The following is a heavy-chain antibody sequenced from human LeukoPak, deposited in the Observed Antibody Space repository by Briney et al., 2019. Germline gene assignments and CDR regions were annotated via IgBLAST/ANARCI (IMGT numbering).Heavy chain of an antibody. CDR3: ARDYYDSSGYDGFDP. V-gene: IGHV1-69*04. CDR2: IIPILDVA. CDR1: GGTFSSYA. D-gene: IGHD3-22*01. Sequence: SVKVSCKASGGTFSSYAISWVRQAPGQGLEWMGRIIPILDVANYAQKFQGRVTITADKSTSTAYMELSSLRSEDTAVYYCARDYYDSSGYDGFDPWGQEPWSPSPQ. J-gene: IGHJ5*02.